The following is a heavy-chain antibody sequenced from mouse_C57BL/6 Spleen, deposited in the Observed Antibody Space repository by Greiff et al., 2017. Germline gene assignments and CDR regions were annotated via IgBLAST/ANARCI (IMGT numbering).Heavy chain of an antibody. CDR3: ASYGNYGTFDY. CDR2: ISYDGSN. CDR1: GYSITSGYY. J-gene: IGHJ2*01. V-gene: IGHV3-6*01. Sequence: EVQVVESGPGLVKPSQSLSLTCSVTGYSITSGYYWNWIRQFPGNKLEWMGYISYDGSNNYNPSLKNRISITRDTSKNQFFLKLNSVTTEDTATYYCASYGNYGTFDYWGQGTTLTVSS. D-gene: IGHD2-1*01.